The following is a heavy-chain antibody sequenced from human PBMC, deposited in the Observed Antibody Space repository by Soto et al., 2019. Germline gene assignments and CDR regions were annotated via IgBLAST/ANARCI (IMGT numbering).Heavy chain of an antibody. Sequence: EQLVESGGGLIQPGGSLRISCAFRGLTVSRNYMSWVRQAPGKGLDWVSVLYSGGSSSYAESVKGRFTISRDSSKNILFLQMNSLRPEDTAIYYCAHSSGHHYYFDSWGQGTLVTV. CDR1: GLTVSRNY. CDR2: LYSGGSS. V-gene: IGHV3-53*01. J-gene: IGHJ4*02. CDR3: AHSSGHHYYFDS. D-gene: IGHD3-22*01.